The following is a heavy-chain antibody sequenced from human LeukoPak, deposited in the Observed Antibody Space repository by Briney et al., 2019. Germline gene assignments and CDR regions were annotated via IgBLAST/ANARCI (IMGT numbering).Heavy chain of an antibody. Sequence: SQTPSLTCTVSGGSISSGGHYWSWIRQYPGKGLEWIGYIYYTGSTYYNPSLKSRVTISVDTSKNQFSLKLSSVTAADTAVYYCARGFSSGWYDDYRGQGTLVTVSS. CDR2: IYYTGST. CDR1: GGSISSGGHY. J-gene: IGHJ4*02. CDR3: ARGFSSGWYDDY. D-gene: IGHD6-19*01. V-gene: IGHV4-31*03.